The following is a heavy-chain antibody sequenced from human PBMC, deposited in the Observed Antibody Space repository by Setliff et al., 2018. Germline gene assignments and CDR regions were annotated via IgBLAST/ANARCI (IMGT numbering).Heavy chain of an antibody. V-gene: IGHV3-33*08. CDR3: ARTCSGSGCYAGLES. Sequence: GGSLRLSCAASGFTFSTYRMHWVRQAPGKGLEWVAVIWGDGGTKYHADSVKGRFTISGDNSKNTLYLQMNSLRPEDTAVYYCARTCSGSGCYAGLESWGQGTPVTVSS. CDR2: IWGDGGTK. D-gene: IGHD2-15*01. J-gene: IGHJ4*02. CDR1: GFTFSTYR.